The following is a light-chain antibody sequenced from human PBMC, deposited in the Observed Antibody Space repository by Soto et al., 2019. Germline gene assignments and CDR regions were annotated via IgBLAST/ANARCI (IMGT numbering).Light chain of an antibody. V-gene: IGKV3-15*01. Sequence: EIVMTQSPATLSVSPGERATLSCRASQSISRNLAWYQQKPGQAPRLLIYAASTRATGLPARFSGSGSGTEFTLTISRLEPEDFAVYYCQQYGSSGTFGQGTKVDIK. CDR2: AAS. J-gene: IGKJ1*01. CDR1: QSISRN. CDR3: QQYGSSGT.